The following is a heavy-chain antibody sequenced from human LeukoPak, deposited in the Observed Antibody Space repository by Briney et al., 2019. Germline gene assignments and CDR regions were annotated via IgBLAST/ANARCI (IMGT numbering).Heavy chain of an antibody. CDR1: AYSFSTYD. D-gene: IGHD4-23*01. CDR3: ARRLGLRWDLQAFDI. J-gene: IGHJ3*02. CDR2: MNPDSVNT. V-gene: IGHV1-8*03. Sequence: ASVKVSCKASAYSFSTYDINWVRQATGQGLEWMGWMNPDSVNTVCAQKFQGRVTITRNTSISTAYMELSSLTSDDTAVYYCARRLGLRWDLQAFDIWGQGTMVTVSS.